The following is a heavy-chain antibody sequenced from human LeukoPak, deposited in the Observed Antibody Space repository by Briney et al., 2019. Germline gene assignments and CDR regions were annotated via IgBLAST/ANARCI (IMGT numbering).Heavy chain of an antibody. J-gene: IGHJ3*02. Sequence: GGSLRLSCAASGFTFSTYGLHWVRQAPGKGLEWVALISYDGGNKNYISSVKGRFTISRDNSKNTLYLQMNSLRAEDTAVYYCALQSDAFDIWGQGTMVTVPS. CDR3: ALQSDAFDI. D-gene: IGHD5-24*01. CDR2: ISYDGGNK. V-gene: IGHV3-30*03. CDR1: GFTFSTYG.